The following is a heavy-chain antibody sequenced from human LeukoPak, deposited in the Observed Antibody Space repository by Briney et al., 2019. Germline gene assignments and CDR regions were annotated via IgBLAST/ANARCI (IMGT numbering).Heavy chain of an antibody. D-gene: IGHD4/OR15-4a*01. V-gene: IGHV3-23*01. CDR3: AKDLHANYPRRGFDY. J-gene: IGHJ4*02. Sequence: GGSLRLSCAVSGFTFSSYDMSWVRQAPGEGLEWVSVISGSGATTYYADSVKGRFTISRDNSKNALYLHMNTLRAEDTAVYYCAKDLHANYPRRGFDYWGQGTLVTVSS. CDR2: ISGSGATT. CDR1: GFTFSSYD.